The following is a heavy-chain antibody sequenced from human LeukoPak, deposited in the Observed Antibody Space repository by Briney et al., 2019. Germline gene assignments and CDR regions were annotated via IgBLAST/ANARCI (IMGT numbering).Heavy chain of an antibody. Sequence: PSETLSLTCAFYGGSFSGYYWSWIRQPPGKGLEWIGEINHSGSTNYNPSLKSRVTISVDTSKNQFSLKLSSVTAADTAVYYCARGLVTTPTYYYYYYYMDVWGKGTTVTVSS. J-gene: IGHJ6*03. D-gene: IGHD5-12*01. CDR2: INHSGST. CDR3: ARGLVTTPTYYYYYYYMDV. V-gene: IGHV4-34*01. CDR1: GGSFSGYY.